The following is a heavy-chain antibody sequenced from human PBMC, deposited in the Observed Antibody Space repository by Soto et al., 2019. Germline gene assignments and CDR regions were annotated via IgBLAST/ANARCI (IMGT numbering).Heavy chain of an antibody. D-gene: IGHD3-16*01. CDR3: AHTWGLPFDY. CDR1: GFSLRTTGVG. CDR2: IYWDDNK. J-gene: IGHJ4*02. Sequence: QITLKESGPTLVKPTQTLTLTCTYSGFSLRTTGVGVGWIRQPPGKALEWLGIIYWDDNKRYSPSLKSRLTLTNGMSKSQVVLTMTNMDPVDTATYYRAHTWGLPFDYWGQGTLVIVSS. V-gene: IGHV2-5*02.